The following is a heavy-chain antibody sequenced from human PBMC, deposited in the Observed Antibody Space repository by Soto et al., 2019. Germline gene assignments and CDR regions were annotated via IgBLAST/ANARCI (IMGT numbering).Heavy chain of an antibody. V-gene: IGHV3-21*01. CDR1: GFTFSSYS. Sequence: GGSLRLSCAASGFTFSSYSMNWVRQAPGKGLEWVSSISSSSSYIYYADSVKGRFTISRDNAKNSLYLQMNSLRAEDTAVYYCARDREGYQSWFDPWGQGTLVTVSS. CDR2: ISSSSSYI. CDR3: ARDREGYQSWFDP. D-gene: IGHD2-2*01. J-gene: IGHJ5*02.